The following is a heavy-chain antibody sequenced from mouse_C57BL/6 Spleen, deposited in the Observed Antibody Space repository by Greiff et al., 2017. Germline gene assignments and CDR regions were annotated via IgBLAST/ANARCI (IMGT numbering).Heavy chain of an antibody. D-gene: IGHD1-1*01. CDR1: GYSITSGYY. Sequence: EVQLQQSGPGLVKPSQSLSLTCSVTGYSITSGYYWNWIRQFPGNKLEWMGYISYDGSNNYNPSLKNRISITRDTSKNQFFLKLNSLTTEDTATYYCAREGDYYGGSWFAYWGQGTLVTVSA. CDR2: ISYDGSN. V-gene: IGHV3-6*01. J-gene: IGHJ3*01. CDR3: AREGDYYGGSWFAY.